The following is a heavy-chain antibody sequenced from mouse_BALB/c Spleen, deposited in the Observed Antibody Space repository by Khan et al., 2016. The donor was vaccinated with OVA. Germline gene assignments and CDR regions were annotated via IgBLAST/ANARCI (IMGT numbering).Heavy chain of an antibody. J-gene: IGHJ3*01. V-gene: IGHV1S22*01. CDR2: IYPGSGLT. D-gene: IGHD1-1*01. Sequence: LQQPGSELVRPGASVKLSCKASGYTFTSYWMHWVKQRPGQGLEWIGNIYPGSGLTNYDEKFKSKATLTVDTSSSTVYMQLSSLTSEDSAVYYCTSDYSYYYGSSPFAYWGQGTLVTVSA. CDR1: GYTFTSYW. CDR3: TSDYSYYYGSSPFAY.